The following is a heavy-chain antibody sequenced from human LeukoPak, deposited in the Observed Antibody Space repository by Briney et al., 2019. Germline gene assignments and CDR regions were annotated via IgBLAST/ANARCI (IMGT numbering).Heavy chain of an antibody. J-gene: IGHJ4*02. D-gene: IGHD2-21*01. V-gene: IGHV3-30*04. Sequence: GRSLRLSCAASGFTFSSYAMHWVRQAPGKGLEWVAVISYDGSNKYYADSVKGRFTISRDNSKNTLYLQMNSLRAEDTAVYYCARGSDNYGGYVDYWGQGTLVTVSS. CDR2: ISYDGSNK. CDR1: GFTFSSYA. CDR3: ARGSDNYGGYVDY.